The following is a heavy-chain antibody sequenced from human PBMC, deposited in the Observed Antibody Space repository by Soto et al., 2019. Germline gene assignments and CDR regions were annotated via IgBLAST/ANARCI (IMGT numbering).Heavy chain of an antibody. CDR1: GGSFTSNNW. D-gene: IGHD1-7*01. Sequence: SETLSLSCAVSGGSFTSNNWWTLFRQPPGQGLEWIGEIHRTGSTNYKPSLKSRVTISLDKSENQFSLKVTSLTAADTAVYYCASRDPGTSVDYWGQGTLVTVS. CDR2: IHRTGST. J-gene: IGHJ4*02. CDR3: ASRDPGTSVDY. V-gene: IGHV4-4*02.